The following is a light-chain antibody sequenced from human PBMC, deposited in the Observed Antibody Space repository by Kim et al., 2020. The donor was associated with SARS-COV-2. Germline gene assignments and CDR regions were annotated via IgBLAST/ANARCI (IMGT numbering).Light chain of an antibody. Sequence: SYELTQPPSVSVSPGQTARITCSGDKLGDKDAFWYQQKPGQSPVLVMFQHDKRPSGISQRFSGSNSGNTAILTISGTRTIDEADYYCQAWDSSDAVFGG. V-gene: IGLV3-1*01. J-gene: IGLJ2*01. CDR2: QHD. CDR1: KLGDKD. CDR3: QAWDSSDAV.